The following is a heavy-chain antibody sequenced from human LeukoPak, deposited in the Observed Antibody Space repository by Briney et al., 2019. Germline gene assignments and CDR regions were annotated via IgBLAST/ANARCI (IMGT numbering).Heavy chain of an antibody. Sequence: GSLTLSCAASGFSFDDFAMHWVCQAPGKSLEWVSLISGDGGRTKYADSVKGRFTISRDNSKNSLYLHMNSLTTEDTALYYCAKDYVRDGYNYGVFQNWGRASLVSVSS. D-gene: IGHD5-24*01. CDR3: AKDYVRDGYNYGVFQN. CDR1: GFSFDDFA. CDR2: ISGDGGRT. V-gene: IGHV3-43*02. J-gene: IGHJ4*01.